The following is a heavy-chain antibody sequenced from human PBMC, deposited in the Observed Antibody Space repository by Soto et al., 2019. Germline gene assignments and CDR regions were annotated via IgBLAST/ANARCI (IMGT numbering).Heavy chain of an antibody. Sequence: EVQLLESGGGLVQPGGSLRLSCAASGFTFSSYTMSWVRQAPGKGLEWVSPISGSGGTTYYADSVKGRFTISRDNSNNTLYLLMNGLCVEDTGIYCCAREDTGGYCVGGTCYYDFLGQGTLVTVSS. D-gene: IGHD2-15*01. CDR3: AREDTGGYCVGGTCYYDF. CDR1: GFTFSSYT. CDR2: ISGSGGTT. J-gene: IGHJ4*01. V-gene: IGHV3-23*01.